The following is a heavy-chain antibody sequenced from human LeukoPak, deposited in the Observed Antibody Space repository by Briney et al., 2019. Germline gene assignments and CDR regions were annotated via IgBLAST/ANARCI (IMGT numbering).Heavy chain of an antibody. CDR1: GYTFTGYY. CDR3: ATDPGDGYNYRY. J-gene: IGHJ4*02. D-gene: IGHD5-24*01. Sequence: EASVKVSCKASGYTFTGYYMHWVRQAPGQGLEWMGWINPNSGGTNYAQKFQGRVTMTRDTSISTAYMELSRLRSDDTAVYYCATDPGDGYNYRYWGQGTLVTVSS. V-gene: IGHV1-2*02. CDR2: INPNSGGT.